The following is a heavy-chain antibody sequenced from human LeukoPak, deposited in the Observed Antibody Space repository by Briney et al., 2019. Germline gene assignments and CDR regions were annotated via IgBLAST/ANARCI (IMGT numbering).Heavy chain of an antibody. CDR3: ARSADCSGGSCYGSSGNWFDP. CDR1: GGSISSSSYY. Sequence: PSETLSLTCTVSGGSISSSSYYWGWIRQPPGKGLEWIGSIYYSGSTYYNPSLKSRVTISVDTSKNQFSLKLSSVTAADTAVYYCARSADCSGGSCYGSSGNWFDPWGQGTLVTVSS. D-gene: IGHD2-15*01. CDR2: IYYSGST. J-gene: IGHJ5*02. V-gene: IGHV4-39*07.